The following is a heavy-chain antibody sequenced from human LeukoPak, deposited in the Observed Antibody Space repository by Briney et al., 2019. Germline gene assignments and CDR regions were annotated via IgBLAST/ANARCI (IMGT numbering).Heavy chain of an antibody. CDR2: INPNNGDT. Sequence: ASVKVSCKASGYTLTGYFMHWVRQAPGQGLERMGWINPNNGDTKHAQKFQGRVTMTRDTAISTAFMELSRLRSDDSAVYYCARRYCSGGACYSGADYWGQGTLVTVSS. D-gene: IGHD2-15*01. CDR1: GYTLTGYF. J-gene: IGHJ4*02. V-gene: IGHV1-2*02. CDR3: ARRYCSGGACYSGADY.